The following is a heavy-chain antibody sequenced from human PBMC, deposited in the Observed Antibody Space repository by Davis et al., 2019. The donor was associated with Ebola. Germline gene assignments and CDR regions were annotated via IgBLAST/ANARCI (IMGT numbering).Heavy chain of an antibody. J-gene: IGHJ6*03. CDR2: ITPFNGNT. D-gene: IGHD6-13*01. CDR3: ASTPSYSSNSYMDV. CDR1: GYSFTYRY. Sequence: AAPVKVSCKASGYSFTYRYLHWVRLAPGHALEWMGWITPFNGNTNYAQKFQDRVTITRDRSTNTAYMELSSLRSEDTAMYYCASTPSYSSNSYMDVWGKGTTVTVSS. V-gene: IGHV1-45*02.